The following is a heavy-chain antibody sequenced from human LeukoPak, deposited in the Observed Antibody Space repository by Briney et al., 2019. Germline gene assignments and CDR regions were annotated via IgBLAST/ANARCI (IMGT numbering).Heavy chain of an antibody. CDR3: AKGPEVWFGELSQVVLFFDY. J-gene: IGHJ4*02. Sequence: QPGGSLRLSCAASGFTFSSCAMSWVRQAPGKGLEWVSAIIAGGGSTYYADSVRGRFTISRDSSKNTLYLQMNTLRAEDTAVYYCAKGPEVWFGELSQVVLFFDYWGQGTLVTVSS. CDR1: GFTFSSCA. CDR2: IIAGGGST. D-gene: IGHD3-10*01. V-gene: IGHV3-23*01.